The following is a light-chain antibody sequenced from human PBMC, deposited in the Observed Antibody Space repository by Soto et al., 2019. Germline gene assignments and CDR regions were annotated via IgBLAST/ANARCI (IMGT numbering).Light chain of an antibody. CDR2: GAS. J-gene: IGKJ4*01. CDR1: QTIKY. Sequence: DIQMTQSPSSLSASVGDRVTITCRTRQTIKYLHWYQQVPGKAPKLLISGASNLQRGVPSRFSGSGSGTEFSLTINTLQREDFSTYYCQQTDSVPLAFGGGSKVEIK. V-gene: IGKV1-39*01. CDR3: QQTDSVPLA.